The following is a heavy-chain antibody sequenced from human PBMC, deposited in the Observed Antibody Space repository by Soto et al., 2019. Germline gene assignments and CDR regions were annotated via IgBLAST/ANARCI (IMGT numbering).Heavy chain of an antibody. Sequence: GGSLRLSCAASGFTFSSHSMNWVRQAPGKGLEWLSYISSTSKTIYYAHSVRGRFTISRDNAKNSLYLQMNSLRAEDTAVYYCARDGVYYQFRSGYDDYWGQGTLVTVSS. CDR3: ARDGVYYQFRSGYDDY. CDR1: GFTFSSHS. J-gene: IGHJ4*02. D-gene: IGHD3-3*01. V-gene: IGHV3-48*01. CDR2: ISSTSKTI.